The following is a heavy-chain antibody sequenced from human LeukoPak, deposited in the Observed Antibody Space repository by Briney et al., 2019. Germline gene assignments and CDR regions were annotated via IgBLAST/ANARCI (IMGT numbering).Heavy chain of an antibody. Sequence: WASVKVSCKASGYTFTSYGISWVRQAPGQGLEWMGWISAYNGNTNYAQKLQGRVTMTTDTSTSTAYMELRSLRSDDTAVYYCARVSWELERGEFDYWGQGTLVTVSS. CDR2: ISAYNGNT. CDR3: ARVSWELERGEFDY. J-gene: IGHJ4*02. V-gene: IGHV1-18*01. CDR1: GYTFTSYG. D-gene: IGHD1-26*01.